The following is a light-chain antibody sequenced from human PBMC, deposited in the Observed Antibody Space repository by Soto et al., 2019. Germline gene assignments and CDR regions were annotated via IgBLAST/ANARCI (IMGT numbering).Light chain of an antibody. V-gene: IGLV1-40*01. CDR1: SSNIGAGND. J-gene: IGLJ1*01. Sequence: QSVLTQPPSVSGAPGQRVTISCTGSSSNIGAGNDVQWYQHLPGTAPKLLIYGNSNRPSGVPDRFSGSKSGTSASLAITGLQAEDEADYYCQSYDSSLSGDVFGTGTKLTVL. CDR2: GNS. CDR3: QSYDSSLSGDV.